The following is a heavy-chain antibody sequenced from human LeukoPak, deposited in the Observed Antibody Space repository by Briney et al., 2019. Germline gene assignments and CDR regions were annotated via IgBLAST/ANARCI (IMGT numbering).Heavy chain of an antibody. V-gene: IGHV3-48*04. CDR3: ARDLYGDYSFDY. J-gene: IGHJ4*02. CDR2: ISSSSTTI. CDR1: GFTFIAYS. Sequence: GGSLRLSCAASGFTFIAYSMNWVRQAPGKGLEWVSYISSSSTTILYADSVRGRFTISRDNAKNSLYLQMNSLRVEDTAVYYCARDLYGDYSFDYWGQGTLVTVSS. D-gene: IGHD4-17*01.